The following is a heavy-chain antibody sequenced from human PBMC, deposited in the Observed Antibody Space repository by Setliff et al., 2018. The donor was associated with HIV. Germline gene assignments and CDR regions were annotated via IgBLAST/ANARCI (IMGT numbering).Heavy chain of an antibody. CDR2: INRNGNT. CDR3: ARAPFPVAGFDYFDH. D-gene: IGHD6-19*01. CDR1: GGSFSGHY. J-gene: IGHJ4*02. V-gene: IGHV4-34*01. Sequence: SETLSLTCAVYGGSFSGHYWSWIRQPPGKGLEWIGEINRNGNTNYNPSLKSRVTISVDTSKNQFSLKLSSVTAADTAIYYCARAPFPVAGFDYFDHWGQGTQVTVSS.